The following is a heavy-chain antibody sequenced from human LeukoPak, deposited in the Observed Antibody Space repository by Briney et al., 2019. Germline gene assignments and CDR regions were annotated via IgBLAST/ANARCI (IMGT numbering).Heavy chain of an antibody. Sequence: SQTLSLTCAISGDSVSSNSAAWNWIRQSPSRGLEWLGRTYYRSKWYNDYAVSVKSRITINPDTSKNQFSLQLNSVTPEDTAVYYCARGSRAIFGVVIKYNYYYYMDVWGKGTTVTVSS. CDR3: ARGSRAIFGVVIKYNYYYYMDV. CDR2: TYYRSKWYN. J-gene: IGHJ6*03. CDR1: GDSVSSNSAA. D-gene: IGHD3-3*01. V-gene: IGHV6-1*01.